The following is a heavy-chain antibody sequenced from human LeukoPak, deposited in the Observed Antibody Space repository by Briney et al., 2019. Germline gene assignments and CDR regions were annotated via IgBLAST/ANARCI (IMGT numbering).Heavy chain of an antibody. CDR2: INHSGST. CDR3: ARGPFCSGGSYYKSNYYYYGMDV. J-gene: IGHJ6*02. V-gene: IGHV4-34*01. CDR1: GGSFSDYY. Sequence: SETLSLTCAVYGGSFSDYYWSWIRQPPGKGLEWIGEINHSGSTNYNPSLKSRVTISVDTSKNQFSLKLSSVTAADTAVYYCARGPFCSGGSYYKSNYYYYGMDVWGQGTTVTVSS. D-gene: IGHD2-15*01.